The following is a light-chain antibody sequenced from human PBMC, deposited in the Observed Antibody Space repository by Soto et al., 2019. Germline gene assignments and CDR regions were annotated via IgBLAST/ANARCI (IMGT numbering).Light chain of an antibody. V-gene: IGLV2-11*01. CDR1: SSDVGAYNF. J-gene: IGLJ2*01. CDR3: CSYAGTYSPV. Sequence: QSVLTQPPSVSGSPGQSVTISCTGTSSDVGAYNFVSWYQQHPGKAPKLIIFDVSARPSGVPDRFSGSKSGNTASLTISRLQADDEADYYCCSYAGTYSPVLGGGTKVTVL. CDR2: DVS.